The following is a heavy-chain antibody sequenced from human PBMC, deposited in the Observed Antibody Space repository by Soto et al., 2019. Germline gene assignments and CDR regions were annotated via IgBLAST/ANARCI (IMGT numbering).Heavy chain of an antibody. V-gene: IGHV3-9*01. CDR1: GFTFDDYA. D-gene: IGHD2-8*01. J-gene: IGHJ3*02. CDR3: AKEIANGDAFDI. CDR2: ISWNSGSI. Sequence: GGSLRLSCAASGFTFDDYAMHWVRQAPGKGLEWVSGISWNSGSIGYADSVKGRFTISRDNAKNSLYLQMNSLRAEDTALYYCAKEIANGDAFDIWGQGTMVTVSS.